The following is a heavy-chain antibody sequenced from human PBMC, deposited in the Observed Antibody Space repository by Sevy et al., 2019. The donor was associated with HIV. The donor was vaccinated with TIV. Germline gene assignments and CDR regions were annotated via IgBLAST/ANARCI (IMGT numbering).Heavy chain of an antibody. J-gene: IGHJ1*01. CDR1: GYTLTEFS. D-gene: IGHD3-16*01. CDR3: APLTLGGLETGCSSEI. CDR2: FDPKEGER. V-gene: IGHV1-24*01. Sequence: ASVKVSCKDSGYTLTEFSMHWVRQAPGKGPEWMGGFDPKEGERIYAQRFQGRVIMTEDTSTDTAYMELSGLRSEDTAIYYCAPLTLGGLETGCSSEIWGQGTPVTVSS.